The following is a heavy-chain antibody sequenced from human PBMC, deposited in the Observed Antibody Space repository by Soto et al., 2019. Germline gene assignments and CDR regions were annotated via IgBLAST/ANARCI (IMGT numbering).Heavy chain of an antibody. Sequence: QVELVQSGAEVKKPGASVKVSCKVSGYTLTELSMHWVRQAPGKGLEWMGVFDAEDGAASYVQNFQGRVTMTVDTSTDTAYMEVTSLRSEDTAVYYCATDLFPDYADAWVTFRPADYWGQGTQVTVSS. CDR2: FDAEDGAA. J-gene: IGHJ4*02. CDR1: GYTLTELS. D-gene: IGHD3-16*02. V-gene: IGHV1-24*01. CDR3: ATDLFPDYADAWVTFRPADY.